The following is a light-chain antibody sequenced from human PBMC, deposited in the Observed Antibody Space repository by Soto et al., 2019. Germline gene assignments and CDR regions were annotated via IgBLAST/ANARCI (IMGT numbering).Light chain of an antibody. CDR1: SSDVGGYNY. CDR3: SSFAGNNNLV. J-gene: IGLJ2*01. CDR2: EVS. Sequence: QSALTQPPSASGSPGQSVTISCTGTSSDVGGYNYVSWYQQHPGKVPKLMISEVSKRPSGVPDRFSGSKSGNTASLTVSGLQAEDEADYYCSSFAGNNNLVFGGGTKVTVL. V-gene: IGLV2-8*01.